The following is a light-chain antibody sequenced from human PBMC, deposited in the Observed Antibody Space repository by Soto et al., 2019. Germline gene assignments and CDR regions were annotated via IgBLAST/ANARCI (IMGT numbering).Light chain of an antibody. CDR1: QSVMSSY. CDR2: AAS. CDR3: QQYATSRTYT. J-gene: IGKJ2*01. V-gene: IGKV3-20*01. Sequence: VLTQSPGTLTLSPGERATLSCRASQSVMSSYLAWYQQKFGQAPRLLIYAASSRATGIPDRFSGGGSGTYLFLTISALEPEDSEVYYCQQYATSRTYTFGQGTRLEI.